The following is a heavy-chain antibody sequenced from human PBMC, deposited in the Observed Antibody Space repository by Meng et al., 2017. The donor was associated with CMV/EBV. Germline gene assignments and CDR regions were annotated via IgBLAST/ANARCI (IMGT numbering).Heavy chain of an antibody. J-gene: IGHJ3*02. CDR2: INPNSGGT. CDR1: GYTFTGYY. CDR3: ARTYYDFWSGYYGADAFDI. V-gene: IGHV1-2*02. D-gene: IGHD3-3*01. Sequence: ASVKVSCKASGYTFTGYYMHWVRQAPGQGLEWMGWINPNSGGTNYAQKFQGRVTMTRDTSISTAYMELSRLRSDDTAVYYCARTYYDFWSGYYGADAFDIWGQGTVVTVSS.